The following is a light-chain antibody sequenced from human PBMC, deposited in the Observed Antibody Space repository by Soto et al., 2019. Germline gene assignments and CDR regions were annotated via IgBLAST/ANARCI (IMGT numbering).Light chain of an antibody. CDR1: QSVSSN. J-gene: IGKJ1*01. V-gene: IGKV3-15*01. CDR2: GAS. CDR3: QQYLNWPRT. Sequence: EIVMTQSPATLSVSPGERDTLSCRASQSVSSNLAWYQQKPGQAPRLLIYGASTRATGIPARFSGSGSGTEFTLSISSLQSEDFAVYYCQQYLNWPRTFGQGTKVDIK.